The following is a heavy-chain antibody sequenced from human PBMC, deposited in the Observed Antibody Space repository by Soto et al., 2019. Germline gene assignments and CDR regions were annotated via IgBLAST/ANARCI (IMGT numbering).Heavy chain of an antibody. CDR2: MNPNSGNT. J-gene: IGHJ5*02. Sequence: ASVKVSCKASGYTFTSYDINWVRQATGQGLEWMGWMNPNSGNTGYAQKFQGRVTMTRNTSISTAYMELSSLRSEDTAVYYCARGLEAAIYNWFDPWGQGTLVTVSS. CDR3: ARGLEAAIYNWFDP. CDR1: GYTFTSYD. V-gene: IGHV1-8*01. D-gene: IGHD2-2*02.